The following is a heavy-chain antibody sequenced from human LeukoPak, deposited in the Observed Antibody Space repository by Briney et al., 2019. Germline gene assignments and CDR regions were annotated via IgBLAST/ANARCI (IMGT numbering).Heavy chain of an antibody. V-gene: IGHV1-8*01. Sequence: ASVKVSCKASRSTFTSYDINWVRQATGQGLEWMGWMNPNSGNTGYAQKFQGRVTMTRNTSISTAYMELSSLRSEDTAVYYCARGVPYPWEEGAYYDFWSGYPNWFDPWGQGTLVTVSS. D-gene: IGHD3-3*01. CDR2: MNPNSGNT. J-gene: IGHJ5*02. CDR1: RSTFTSYD. CDR3: ARGVPYPWEEGAYYDFWSGYPNWFDP.